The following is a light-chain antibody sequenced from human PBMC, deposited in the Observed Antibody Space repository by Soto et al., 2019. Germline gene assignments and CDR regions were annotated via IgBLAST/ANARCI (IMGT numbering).Light chain of an antibody. CDR3: AAGDDRRGAYV. CDR1: SSNIGNNT. CDR2: SHN. Sequence: QSVLTQPPSASGTPGQRVTVSCSGSSSNIGNNTVYWYQHLPGTAPKLLIYSHNQRPSGVPGRFSGSKSGTSASLAISGLSSDDAADYYCAAGDDRRGAYVFGPGTKLTVL. J-gene: IGLJ1*01. V-gene: IGLV1-44*01.